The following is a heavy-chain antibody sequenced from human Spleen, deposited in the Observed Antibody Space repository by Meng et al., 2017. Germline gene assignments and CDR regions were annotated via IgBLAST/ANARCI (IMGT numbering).Heavy chain of an antibody. D-gene: IGHD5-24*01. J-gene: IGHJ4*02. CDR1: GFTFSNAY. V-gene: IGHV3-23*01. CDR2: ISNNGDT. CDR3: ARRPRDGYNRFDY. Sequence: GESLKISCEGTGFTFSNAYMTWVRQAPGKGLEWVATISNNGDTHYADSMTGRFIISRDDSRNTLYLHVSSLRAEDTAMYYCARRPRDGYNRFDYWGQGTLVTVSS.